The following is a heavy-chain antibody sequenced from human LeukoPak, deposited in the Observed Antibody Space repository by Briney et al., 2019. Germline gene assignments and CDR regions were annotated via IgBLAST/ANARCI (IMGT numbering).Heavy chain of an antibody. CDR3: ARVFYYDSSGYLL. CDR1: GFTFSSYS. J-gene: IGHJ4*02. V-gene: IGHV3-48*04. D-gene: IGHD3-22*01. Sequence: GGSLRLSCAASGFTFSSYSMNWVRQAPGKGLEWISYISGSSSTIYYADSVKGRFTISRDNAKNSLYLQMNSLRAEDTAVYYCARVFYYDSSGYLLWGQGTLVTVSS. CDR2: ISGSSSTI.